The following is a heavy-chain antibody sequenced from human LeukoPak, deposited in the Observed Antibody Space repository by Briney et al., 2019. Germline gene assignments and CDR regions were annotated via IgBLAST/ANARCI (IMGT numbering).Heavy chain of an antibody. CDR3: ARLRYCSGGSCYENPYFDY. V-gene: IGHV4-39*01. Sequence: PSETLSLTCTVSGGSINSTSNYWGWIRQPPGKGLEWIGSIYYSGSTSYNPSLKSRVTISVDTSKNQFSLKLSSVTAADTAVYYCARLRYCSGGSCYENPYFDYWGQGTLVTVSS. D-gene: IGHD2-15*01. CDR1: GGSINSTSNY. CDR2: IYYSGST. J-gene: IGHJ4*02.